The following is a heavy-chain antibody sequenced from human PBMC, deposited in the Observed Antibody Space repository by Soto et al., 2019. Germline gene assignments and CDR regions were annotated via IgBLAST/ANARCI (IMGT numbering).Heavy chain of an antibody. CDR3: ARAATDDRYQLLHRYREDYYYYMDV. CDR2: ISSSGSTI. D-gene: IGHD2-2*01. CDR1: GFTFSDYY. V-gene: IGHV3-11*01. Sequence: GGSLRLSCAASGFTFSDYYMSWIRQAPGKGLEWVSYISSSGSTIYYADSVKGRFTISRDNAKNSLYLQMNSLRAEDTAVYYCARAATDDRYQLLHRYREDYYYYMDVWGKGTTVTVSS. J-gene: IGHJ6*03.